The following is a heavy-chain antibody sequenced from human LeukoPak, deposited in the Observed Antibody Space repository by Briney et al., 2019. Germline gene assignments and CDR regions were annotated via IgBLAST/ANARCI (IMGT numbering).Heavy chain of an antibody. Sequence: GGSLRLSCAASGFSFSDYWMSWVRQAPGKGLEWVANIKQDGSEKYYVDSVKGRFTISRDNAKKSLYLQMNSLRAEDTAVYYCARDWDYYGSGSYLGYWGQGTLVTVSS. D-gene: IGHD3-10*01. CDR2: IKQDGSEK. J-gene: IGHJ4*02. V-gene: IGHV3-7*01. CDR3: ARDWDYYGSGSYLGY. CDR1: GFSFSDYW.